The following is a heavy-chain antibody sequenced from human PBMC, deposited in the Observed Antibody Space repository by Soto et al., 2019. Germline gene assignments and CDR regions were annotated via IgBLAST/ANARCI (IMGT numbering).Heavy chain of an antibody. CDR3: AKSPQYYYGSGSYLTD. J-gene: IGHJ4*02. D-gene: IGHD3-10*01. CDR1: GFTFSSYG. V-gene: IGHV3-30*18. Sequence: QVQLVESGGGVVQPGRSLRLSCAASGFTFSSYGMHWVRQAPGMGLEWVAVISYDGSNNDYADSVKGRFTISRDNSKNTLYLQMNSLRAEDTAVYYCAKSPQYYYGSGSYLTDWGQGTLVTVSS. CDR2: ISYDGSNN.